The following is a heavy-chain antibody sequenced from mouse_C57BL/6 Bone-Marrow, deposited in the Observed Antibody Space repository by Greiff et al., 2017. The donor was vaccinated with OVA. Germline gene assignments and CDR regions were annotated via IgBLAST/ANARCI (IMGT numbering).Heavy chain of an antibody. J-gene: IGHJ2*01. CDR2: IDPSAGYT. Sequence: QVQLQQPGAELVKPGASVKLSCKASGYTFTSYWMKWVKQRPGQGLEWIGEIDPSAGYTTYNQKFKAKATLTVDTSSSTAYMQLNSLTSEDAAVYYCARREDGYCSFDYWGQGTTLTVSS. D-gene: IGHD2-3*01. CDR3: ARREDGYCSFDY. CDR1: GYTFTSYW. V-gene: IGHV1-50*01.